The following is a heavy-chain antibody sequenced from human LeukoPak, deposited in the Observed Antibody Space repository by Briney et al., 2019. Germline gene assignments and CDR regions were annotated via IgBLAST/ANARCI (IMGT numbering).Heavy chain of an antibody. CDR2: IHSNDGRT. CDR1: LCTFFSYA. CDR3: ASSGYGVARSDSHTCYYYLDV. J-gene: IGHJ6*03. D-gene: IGHD5/OR15-5a*01. Sequence: SVKVSRKASLCTFFSYAFNWVGQPPRQGVEWMGIIHSNDGRTSYDKKSQGRVTITADESTSTAYMELSSLTSEDTAVYYCASSGYGVARSDSHTCYYYLDVWGKGTTVTISS. V-gene: IGHV1-69*11.